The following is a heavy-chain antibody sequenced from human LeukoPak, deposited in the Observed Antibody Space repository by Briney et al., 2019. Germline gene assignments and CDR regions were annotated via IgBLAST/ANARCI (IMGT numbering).Heavy chain of an antibody. CDR2: INSDGSST. Sequence: GGSLRLSCAASGFTFSSYWMHWVRQAPGKGLVWVLRINSDGSSTSYADSVKGRFTISRDNAKNTLYLQVNSLRAEDTAVYYCARDLTLFDYVLPDYWGQGTLVTVSS. D-gene: IGHD3-16*01. V-gene: IGHV3-74*01. J-gene: IGHJ4*02. CDR3: ARDLTLFDYVLPDY. CDR1: GFTFSSYW.